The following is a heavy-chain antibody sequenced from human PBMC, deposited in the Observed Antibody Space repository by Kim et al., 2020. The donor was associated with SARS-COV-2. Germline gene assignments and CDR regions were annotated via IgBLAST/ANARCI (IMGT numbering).Heavy chain of an antibody. CDR1: GYSFTSYW. Sequence: GESLKISCKGSGYSFTSYWISWVRQMPGKGLEWMGRIDPSDSYTNYSPSFQGHVTISADKSISTAYLQWSSLKASDTAMYYCARSGGIAAAGTRGNWFDPWGQGTLVTVSS. D-gene: IGHD6-13*01. V-gene: IGHV5-10-1*01. CDR2: IDPSDSYT. J-gene: IGHJ5*02. CDR3: ARSGGIAAAGTRGNWFDP.